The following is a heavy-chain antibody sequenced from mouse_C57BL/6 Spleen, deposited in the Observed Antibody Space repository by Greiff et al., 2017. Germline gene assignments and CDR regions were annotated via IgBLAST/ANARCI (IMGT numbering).Heavy chain of an antibody. CDR1: GYTFTSYW. CDR3: AREGYSNGFAY. D-gene: IGHD2-5*01. V-gene: IGHV1-52*01. CDR2: IDPSDSET. Sequence: QVQLQQPGAELVRPGSSVKLSCKASGYTFTSYWMHWVKQRPLQGLEWIGNIDPSDSETHYNQKFKDKATLTVDKSSSTAYMQLSSLTSEDSAVYYCAREGYSNGFAYWGQGTLVTVSA. J-gene: IGHJ3*01.